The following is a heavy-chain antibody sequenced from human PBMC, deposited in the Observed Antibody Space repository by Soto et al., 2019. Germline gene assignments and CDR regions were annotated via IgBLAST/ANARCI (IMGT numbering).Heavy chain of an antibody. V-gene: IGHV4-59*08. CDR1: GGSISSYY. D-gene: IGHD4-4*01. J-gene: IGHJ4*02. CDR2: IYYSGST. Sequence: SLTCTVSGGSISSYYWSWIRQPPGKGLEWIGYIYYSGSTNYNPSLKSRVTISVDTSKNQFSLKLSSVTAADTAVYYCASQGDYNTIDYWGQGTLVTVSS. CDR3: ASQGDYNTIDY.